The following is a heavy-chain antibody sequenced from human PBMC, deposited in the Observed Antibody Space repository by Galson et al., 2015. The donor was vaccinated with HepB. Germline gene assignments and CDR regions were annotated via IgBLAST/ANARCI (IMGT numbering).Heavy chain of an antibody. CDR1: GYTLTELS. D-gene: IGHD3-9*01. J-gene: IGHJ4*02. CDR3: ATSRLYYDILTAIPNLDY. CDR2: FDPEDGET. Sequence: SVKVSCKVSGYTLTELSMHWVRQAPGKGLEWMGGFDPEDGETIYAQKFQGRVTMTEDTSTDTAYMELSSLRSEDTAVYYCATSRLYYDILTAIPNLDYWGQGTLVTVSS. V-gene: IGHV1-24*01.